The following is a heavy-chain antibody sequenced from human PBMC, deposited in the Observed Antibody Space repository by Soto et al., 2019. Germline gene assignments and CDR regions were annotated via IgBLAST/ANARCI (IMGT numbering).Heavy chain of an antibody. CDR1: GGSISSYY. CDR2: IYYSGST. Sequence: GSLRLSCTVSGGSISSYYWSWIRQPPGKGLEWIGYIYYSGSTNYNPSLKSRVTISVDTSKNQFSLKLSSVTAADTAVYYCARDSCSGGSCYSIWFDPWGQGTLVTVSS. CDR3: ARDSCSGGSCYSIWFDP. V-gene: IGHV4-59*01. J-gene: IGHJ5*02. D-gene: IGHD2-15*01.